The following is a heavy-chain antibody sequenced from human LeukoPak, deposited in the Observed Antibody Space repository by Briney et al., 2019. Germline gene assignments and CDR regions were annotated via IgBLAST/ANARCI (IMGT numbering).Heavy chain of an antibody. CDR2: ISSSGSTI. J-gene: IGHJ3*02. CDR3: ARAWGGASTDAFDI. V-gene: IGHV3-11*04. Sequence: KPGGSPRLSCAASGFTFSDYYMSWIRQAPGKGLEWVSYISSSGSTIYYADSVKGRFTISRDNAKNSLYLQMNSLSAEDTAVYYCARAWGGASTDAFDIWGQGTMVTVSS. D-gene: IGHD1-26*01. CDR1: GFTFSDYY.